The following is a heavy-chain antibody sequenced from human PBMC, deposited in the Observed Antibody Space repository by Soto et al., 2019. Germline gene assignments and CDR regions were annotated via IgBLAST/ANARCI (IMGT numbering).Heavy chain of an antibody. Sequence: EVQLLESGGGWVQPGGSLRLSCAASGFTFSSYAMSWVRQAPGKGLEWVSAISVSGGSTYYADSVKGRFTISRDNSKNKLYLQMNRPRAEDTAVYYCAKKFRFLEWLLSALDYWGQGTLVTVSS. CDR3: AKKFRFLEWLLSALDY. CDR2: ISVSGGST. D-gene: IGHD3-3*01. J-gene: IGHJ4*02. CDR1: GFTFSSYA. V-gene: IGHV3-23*01.